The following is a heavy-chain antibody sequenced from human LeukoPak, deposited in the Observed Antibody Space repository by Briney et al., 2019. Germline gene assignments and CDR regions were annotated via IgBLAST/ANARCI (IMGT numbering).Heavy chain of an antibody. CDR2: ISAYHGIT. CDR3: ARDHALYCSTTSCQDAFDI. D-gene: IGHD2-2*01. CDR1: GYTFANYG. Sequence: ASVKVSCKASGYTFANYGITWVRQAPGQGLEWMGWISAYHGITNYAQKLQGRVTMTTDTSTSTAYMELRSLRSDDTAVFYCARDHALYCSTTSCQDAFDIWGQGTMVTVSS. V-gene: IGHV1-18*01. J-gene: IGHJ3*02.